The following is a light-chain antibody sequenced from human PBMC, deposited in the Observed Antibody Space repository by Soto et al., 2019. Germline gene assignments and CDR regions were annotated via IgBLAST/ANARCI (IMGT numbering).Light chain of an antibody. CDR2: EDY. Sequence: SYELTQPPSVSVAPGQTARITCGGNNIGSKSVHWYQQKPGQAPVVVVYEDYDRPSGIPERFSGSNSGNTATLTITRVEAGDEADYYCLVWDNSGDRYVFGTGTKVIVL. V-gene: IGLV3-21*02. CDR1: NIGSKS. CDR3: LVWDNSGDRYV. J-gene: IGLJ1*01.